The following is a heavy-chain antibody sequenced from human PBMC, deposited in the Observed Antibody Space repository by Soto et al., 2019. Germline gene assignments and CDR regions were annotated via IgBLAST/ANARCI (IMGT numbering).Heavy chain of an antibody. CDR3: ARLEQQLDAPFDY. V-gene: IGHV4-59*08. D-gene: IGHD6-13*01. Sequence: SETLSLTCTVSGGSISSYYWSWIRQPPGKGLEWIGYIYYSGSTNYNPSLKSRVTISVDTSKNQFSLKLSSVTAADTAVYYCARLEQQLDAPFDYWGQGTLVTVSS. CDR1: GGSISSYY. CDR2: IYYSGST. J-gene: IGHJ4*02.